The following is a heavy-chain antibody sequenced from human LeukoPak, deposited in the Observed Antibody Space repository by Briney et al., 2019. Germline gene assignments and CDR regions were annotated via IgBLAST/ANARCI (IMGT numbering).Heavy chain of an antibody. J-gene: IGHJ4*02. CDR3: ARCGKYYDFWSVYSGDYYFDY. Sequence: PGGSLRLSCAASGFTVSSNYMSWVRQAPGKGLEWVSVIYSGGSTYYADSVKGRFTISRDNSKNTLYLQMNNLRAEDTAVYYCARCGKYYDFWSVYSGDYYFDYWGQEPLVTVSS. D-gene: IGHD3-3*01. V-gene: IGHV3-53*01. CDR1: GFTVSSNY. CDR2: IYSGGST.